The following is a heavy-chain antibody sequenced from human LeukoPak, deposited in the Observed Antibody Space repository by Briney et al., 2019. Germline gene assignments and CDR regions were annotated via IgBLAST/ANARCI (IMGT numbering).Heavy chain of an antibody. D-gene: IGHD2-2*01. J-gene: IGHJ3*02. Sequence: TSETLSLTCAVYGGSFSGYYWSWIRQPPGKGLEWIGEINHSGSTNYNPSLKSRVTISVDTSKNQFSLKLSSVTAADTAVYYCARSFPPIVVVPAADAFDIWGQGTMVTVSS. CDR1: GGSFSGYY. V-gene: IGHV4-34*01. CDR2: INHSGST. CDR3: ARSFPPIVVVPAADAFDI.